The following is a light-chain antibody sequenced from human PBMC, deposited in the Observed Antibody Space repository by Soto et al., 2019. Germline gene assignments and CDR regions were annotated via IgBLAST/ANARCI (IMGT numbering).Light chain of an antibody. V-gene: IGKV1-33*01. Sequence: EIQMTQSPLSLSASVGDRVTITCRASQHIDTFLVWYQVKPGKAPNLLIYDASDLETGVPSRFSGGGSGTFFSFTINSLQPEDIATYYCQKHDGVPLFGPGTKVEIK. CDR3: QKHDGVPL. CDR1: QHIDTF. J-gene: IGKJ3*01. CDR2: DAS.